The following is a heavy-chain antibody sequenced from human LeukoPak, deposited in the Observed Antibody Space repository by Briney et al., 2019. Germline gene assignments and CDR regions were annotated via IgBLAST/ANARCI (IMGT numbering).Heavy chain of an antibody. CDR1: GYPISSGYY. V-gene: IGHV4-38-2*02. Sequence: PSETLSLTCTVSGYPISSGYYWGWIRQPPGKGLEWIGSIYHSGNTYYNPSLKSRVTISADKSKNQFSLKVSSVTAADTAVYYCASGDTNNWYAVFDYWGQGTLVTVSS. CDR3: ASGDTNNWYAVFDY. CDR2: IYHSGNT. J-gene: IGHJ4*02. D-gene: IGHD6-13*01.